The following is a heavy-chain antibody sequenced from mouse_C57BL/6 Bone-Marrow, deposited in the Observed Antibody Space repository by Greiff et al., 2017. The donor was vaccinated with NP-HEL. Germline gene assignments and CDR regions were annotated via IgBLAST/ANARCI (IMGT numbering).Heavy chain of an antibody. CDR3: ARTTVVPYWYFDV. Sequence: QVQLQQPGAELVKPGASVKLSCKASGYTFTSYWMHWVKQRPGRGLEWIGRIYPNSGGTKYTEKFKSKATLTVDKPSSTAYMQLSSLTSEDSAVYYCARTTVVPYWYFDVWGTGTTVTVSS. D-gene: IGHD1-1*01. J-gene: IGHJ1*03. CDR1: GYTFTSYW. CDR2: IYPNSGGT. V-gene: IGHV1-72*01.